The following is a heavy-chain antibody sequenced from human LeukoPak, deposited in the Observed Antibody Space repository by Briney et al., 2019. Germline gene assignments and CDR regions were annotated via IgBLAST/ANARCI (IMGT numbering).Heavy chain of an antibody. CDR1: GFTLSSYS. D-gene: IGHD6-13*01. Sequence: PGGSLRLSCAASGFTLSSYSMNWVRQAPGKGLEWVSYITSSSSTIYYADSVKGRFTISRDNAKNSLYLQMNSLRAEDTAVYYCAKGPRDYSTYYYYYYMDVWGKGTTVTVSS. CDR2: ITSSSSTI. J-gene: IGHJ6*03. CDR3: AKGPRDYSTYYYYYYMDV. V-gene: IGHV3-48*04.